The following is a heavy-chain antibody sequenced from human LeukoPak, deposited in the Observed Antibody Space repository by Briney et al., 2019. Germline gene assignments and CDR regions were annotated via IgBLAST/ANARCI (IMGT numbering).Heavy chain of an antibody. CDR3: AKEKGRTGYSSSWYAGSRYYGMDV. J-gene: IGHJ6*02. CDR1: GFTFDDYA. V-gene: IGHV3-9*01. CDR2: ISWNSGSI. Sequence: GGSLRLSCAASGFTFDDYAMHWVRQAPGKGLEWVSGISWNSGSIGYADSVKGRFTISRDNAKSSLYLQMNSLRAEDTALYYCAKEKGRTGYSSSWYAGSRYYGMDVWGQGTTVTVSS. D-gene: IGHD6-13*01.